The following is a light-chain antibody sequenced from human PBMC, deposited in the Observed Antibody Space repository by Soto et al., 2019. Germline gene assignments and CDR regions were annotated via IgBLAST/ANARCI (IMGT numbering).Light chain of an antibody. V-gene: IGLV2-14*01. Sequence: QSALTQPASVSGSPGQSITISCTGTSSDVGGYNYVSWYQQHPGKAPKLMIYEVSNRPSGVSNRFSGSISGITASLTISGMLAEDEADYYCSSYTSSSTLVLGGGTQLTFL. J-gene: IGLJ3*02. CDR3: SSYTSSSTLV. CDR2: EVS. CDR1: SSDVGGYNY.